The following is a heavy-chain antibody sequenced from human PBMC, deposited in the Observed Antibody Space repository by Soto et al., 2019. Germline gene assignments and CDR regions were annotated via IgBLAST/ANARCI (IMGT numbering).Heavy chain of an antibody. CDR3: AREVPGPLLWFGELLWTDGSYGMDV. CDR2: INPNSGGT. V-gene: IGHV1-2*04. J-gene: IGHJ6*02. D-gene: IGHD3-10*01. CDR1: GYTFTGYY. Sequence: QVQLVQSGAEVKKPGASVKVSCKASGYTFTGYYMHWVRQAPGQGLEWMGWINPNSGGTNYAQKFQGWVTMTRDTSISTAYMELSRLRSDDTAVYYCAREVPGPLLWFGELLWTDGSYGMDVWGQGTTVTVSS.